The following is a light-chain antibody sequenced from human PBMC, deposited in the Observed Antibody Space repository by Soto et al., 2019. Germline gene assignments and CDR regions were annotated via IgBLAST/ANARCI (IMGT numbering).Light chain of an antibody. J-gene: IGLJ2*01. CDR3: AAWDDSLNGVV. V-gene: IGLV1-44*01. Sequence: QSVLTQPPSASGTPGQRVTISCSGSSSNIGSNTVNWYQHFPGTAPKLLIYSYNQRPSGVPDRFSGSKSGTSASLAISGLQSEDEADYYCAAWDDSLNGVVFGGGTKLTVL. CDR1: SSNIGSNT. CDR2: SYN.